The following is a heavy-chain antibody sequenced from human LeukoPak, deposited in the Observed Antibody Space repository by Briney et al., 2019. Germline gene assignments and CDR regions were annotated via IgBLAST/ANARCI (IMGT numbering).Heavy chain of an antibody. Sequence: GGSLRLSCAASGFTFSDYYMSWIRQAPGKGLEWVSYISSSSSSIYYADSVKGRFTISRDNAKNSLYLQMNSLRAEDTAVYYCARSGYNWNDVIFFDYWGQGTLVTVSS. D-gene: IGHD1-1*01. CDR1: GFTFSDYY. V-gene: IGHV3-11*04. CDR2: ISSSSSSI. CDR3: ARSGYNWNDVIFFDY. J-gene: IGHJ4*02.